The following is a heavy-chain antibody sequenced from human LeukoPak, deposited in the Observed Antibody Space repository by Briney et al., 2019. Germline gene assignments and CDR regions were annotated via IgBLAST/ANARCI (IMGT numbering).Heavy chain of an antibody. CDR2: IIPIFGTA. D-gene: IGHD3-9*01. Sequence: SVKVSCKASGGTFSSYAISWVRQAPGQGLEWMGGIIPIFGTANYAQKFQGRVTITADESTSTAYMEPSSLRSEDTAVYYCARGDYDILRPFDYWGQGTLVTVSS. J-gene: IGHJ4*02. V-gene: IGHV1-69*01. CDR3: ARGDYDILRPFDY. CDR1: GGTFSSYA.